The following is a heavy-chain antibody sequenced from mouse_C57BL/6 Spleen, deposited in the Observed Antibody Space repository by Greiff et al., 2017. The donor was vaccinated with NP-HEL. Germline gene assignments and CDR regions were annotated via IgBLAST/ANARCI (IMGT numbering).Heavy chain of an antibody. CDR2: IDPSDSET. V-gene: IGHV1-52*01. J-gene: IGHJ2*01. CDR1: GYTFTSYW. Sequence: QVHVKQPGAELVRPGSSVKLSCKASGYTFTSYWMHWVKQRPIQGLEWIGNIDPSDSETHYNQKFKDKATLTVDKSSSTAYMQLSSLTSEDSAVYYCAASQHFDYWGQGTTLTVSS. CDR3: AASQHFDY.